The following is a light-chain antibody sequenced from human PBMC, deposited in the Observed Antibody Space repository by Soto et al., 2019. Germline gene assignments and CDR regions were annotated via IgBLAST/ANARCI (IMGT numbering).Light chain of an antibody. V-gene: IGKV3-20*01. CDR1: QSVTSSY. J-gene: IGKJ4*01. CDR2: GAS. Sequence: EIVLTQSPGTLSLSPGERATLSCRASQSVTSSYLAWYQQKPGQAPRLLIYGASSRATGIPDRFSGSGSGTDFTLTISRLEPEDLAVYHCQQYGSPLLTFGGGTKVDIK. CDR3: QQYGSPLLT.